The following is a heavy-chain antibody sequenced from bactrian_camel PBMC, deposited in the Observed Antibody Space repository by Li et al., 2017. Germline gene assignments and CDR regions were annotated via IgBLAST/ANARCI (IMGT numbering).Heavy chain of an antibody. J-gene: IGHJ6*01. CDR1: GNTRESNC. V-gene: IGHV3S45*01. CDR2: VYRVGGSA. D-gene: IGHD6*01. CDR3: AAECAPDEAGGFRY. Sequence: HVQLVESGGGSVQAGGSLKLSCIHRGNTRESNCMGWFRQAPGKEREGVAAVYRVGGSAFYADSVKGRFTFSQDNAQKTLYLQMDSLKPEDTAMYYCAAECAPDEAGGFRYWGQGPRSPSP.